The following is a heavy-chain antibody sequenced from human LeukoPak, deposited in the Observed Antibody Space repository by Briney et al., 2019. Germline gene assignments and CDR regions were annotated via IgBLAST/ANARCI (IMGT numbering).Heavy chain of an antibody. CDR2: IKSKTDGGTT. Sequence: GGSLRLSCAASGFTFSNAWMSWVRQAPGKGLEWVGRIKSKTDGGTTDYAAPVKGRFTTSRDDSKNTLYLQMNSLKTEDTAVYYCTTGYYDSSGYFDYWGQGTLVTVSS. V-gene: IGHV3-15*01. CDR3: TTGYYDSSGYFDY. CDR1: GFTFSNAW. D-gene: IGHD3-22*01. J-gene: IGHJ4*02.